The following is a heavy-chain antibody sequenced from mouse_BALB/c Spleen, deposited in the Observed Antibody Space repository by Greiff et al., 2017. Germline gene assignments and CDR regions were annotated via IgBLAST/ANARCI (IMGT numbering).Heavy chain of an antibody. CDR3: SGTTMMTARFAY. CDR2: IWSGGST. Sequence: VQLQQSGPGLVQPSQSLSITCTVSGFSLTSYGVHWVRQSPGKGLEWLGVIWSGGSTDYNAAFISRLSISKDNSKSQVFFKMNSLQANDTAIYYCSGTTMMTARFAYWGQGTLVTVSA. CDR1: GFSLTSYG. J-gene: IGHJ3*01. D-gene: IGHD2-4*01. V-gene: IGHV2-2*02.